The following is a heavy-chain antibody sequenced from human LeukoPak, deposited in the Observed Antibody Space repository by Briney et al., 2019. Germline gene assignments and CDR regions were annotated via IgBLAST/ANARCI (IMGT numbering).Heavy chain of an antibody. Sequence: ASVKVTLKASGYTFTGYYMRWVRQAPGQGLEWMGWINPNSGGTNYAQKFQGRVTMTRDTSISTAYMELSRLRSDDTAVYYCARAGIYDSSANDAQGYWGQGTLVTVSS. CDR3: ARAGIYDSSANDAQGY. J-gene: IGHJ4*02. V-gene: IGHV1-2*02. CDR2: INPNSGGT. D-gene: IGHD3-22*01. CDR1: GYTFTGYY.